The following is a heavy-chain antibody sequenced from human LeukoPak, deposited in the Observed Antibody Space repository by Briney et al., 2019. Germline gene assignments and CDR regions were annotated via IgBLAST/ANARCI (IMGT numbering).Heavy chain of an antibody. CDR3: ARVDGDYGPFDY. V-gene: IGHV3-30*04. CDR2: ISYDGSNK. D-gene: IGHD4-17*01. J-gene: IGHJ4*02. CDR1: GFTFSSYA. Sequence: TGGSLRLSCAASGFTFSSYAMHWVRQAPGKGLKWVAVISYDGSNKYYADSVKGRFTISRDNSKNTLYLQMNSLRAEDTAVYYCARVDGDYGPFDYWGQGTLVTVSS.